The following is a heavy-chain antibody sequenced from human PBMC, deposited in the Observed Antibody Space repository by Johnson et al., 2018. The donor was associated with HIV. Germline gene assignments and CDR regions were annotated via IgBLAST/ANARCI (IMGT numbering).Heavy chain of an antibody. CDR2: IYSGGST. D-gene: IGHD3-10*01. J-gene: IGHJ3*02. CDR1: GFTVSSNY. CDR3: AMLFLHAFDI. Sequence: VQLVGSGGGLVQPGGSLRLSCAASGFTVSSNYMSWVRQAPGKGLEWVSIIYSGGSTYYADSVKGRFTISRDNSKNTLYLQMNSLRPEDTAVYYCAMLFLHAFDIWGQGTMVTVSS. V-gene: IGHV3-66*02.